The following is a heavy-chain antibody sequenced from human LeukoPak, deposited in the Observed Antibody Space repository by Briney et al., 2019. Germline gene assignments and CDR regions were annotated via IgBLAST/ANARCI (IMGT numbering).Heavy chain of an antibody. CDR2: INHSGST. CDR3: ARGMTLGSFDY. Sequence: ASETLSLTCAVYGGSFSGYYWSWIRQPPGKGLEWIGEINHSGSTNYNPSLKSRVTISVDTSKNQFSLKLSSVTAADTAVYYCARGMTLGSFDYWGQGTLVTVSS. CDR1: GGSFSGYY. V-gene: IGHV4-34*01. J-gene: IGHJ4*02. D-gene: IGHD4/OR15-4a*01.